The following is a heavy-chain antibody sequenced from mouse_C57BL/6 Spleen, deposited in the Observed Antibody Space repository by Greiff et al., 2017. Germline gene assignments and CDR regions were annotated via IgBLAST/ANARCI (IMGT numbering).Heavy chain of an antibody. D-gene: IGHD1-1*01. CDR2: ISDGGSYT. V-gene: IGHV5-4*03. Sequence: EVKLMESGGGLVTPGGSLKLSCEASGFTFSSYAMSWVRQTPEQRLEWVATISDGGSYTYYPDNVKGRFTISRDNAKNNLYLQMSHLRTEDTAMYYCARGGTVAYYFDYWGQGTTLTVSS. CDR3: ARGGTVAYYFDY. J-gene: IGHJ2*01. CDR1: GFTFSSYA.